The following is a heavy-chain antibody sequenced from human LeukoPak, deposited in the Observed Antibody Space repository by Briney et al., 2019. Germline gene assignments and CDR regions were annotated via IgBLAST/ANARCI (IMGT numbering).Heavy chain of an antibody. D-gene: IGHD3-22*01. Sequence: SETLSLTCTVSGGSISSYYWSWIRQAAGKGLEWIGRIYTSGSTNYNPSLRSRVTMSVDTSKNQFSLKLSSVTAADTAVYYCARVSNYYDHNDDAFDIWGQGTMVTVSS. CDR1: GGSISSYY. CDR2: IYTSGST. J-gene: IGHJ3*02. CDR3: ARVSNYYDHNDDAFDI. V-gene: IGHV4-4*07.